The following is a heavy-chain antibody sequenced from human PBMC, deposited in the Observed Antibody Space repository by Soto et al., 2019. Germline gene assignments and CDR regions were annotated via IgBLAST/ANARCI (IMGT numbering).Heavy chain of an antibody. Sequence: ASVKVSCKASGYTFTKYAMHWVRQASGQRLEWMGWINSGNGNTKYSEKFQGRVTITRDTSASTAYMELSSLRSEATAVYFCFFFFNDTATTEIYSLFPTRRSSDL. CDR1: GYTFTKYA. CDR3: FFFFNDTATTEIYSLFPTRRSSDL. D-gene: IGHD2-15*01. J-gene: IGHJ2*01. CDR2: INSGNGNT. V-gene: IGHV1-3*04.